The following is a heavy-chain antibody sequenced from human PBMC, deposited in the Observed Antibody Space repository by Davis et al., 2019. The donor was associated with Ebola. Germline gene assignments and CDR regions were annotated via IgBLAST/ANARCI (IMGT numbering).Heavy chain of an antibody. CDR2: ISAYNGNT. J-gene: IGHJ4*02. Sequence: ASVKVSCKASGYTFTSYGISWVRQAPGQGLEWMGWISAYNGNTNYAQKLQGRVTMTTDTSTSTAYMELRSLRSDDTAVYYCARDAQRSGSYSLYYFDYWGQGTLVTVSS. V-gene: IGHV1-18*01. CDR1: GYTFTSYG. D-gene: IGHD1-26*01. CDR3: ARDAQRSGSYSLYYFDY.